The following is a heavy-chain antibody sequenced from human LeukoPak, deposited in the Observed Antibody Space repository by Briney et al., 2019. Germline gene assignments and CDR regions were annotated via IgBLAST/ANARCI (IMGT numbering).Heavy chain of an antibody. D-gene: IGHD1-1*01. Sequence: PGGSLRLSCAASGFTFSSYGMHWVRQAPGKRLERVAVISYDGSNKYYADSVKGRFTISRDNSKNTLYLQVNSLRAEDTAVYYCAKEGYPQRNAEYFQHWGQGTLVTVSS. CDR1: GFTFSSYG. J-gene: IGHJ1*01. V-gene: IGHV3-30*18. CDR3: AKEGYPQRNAEYFQH. CDR2: ISYDGSNK.